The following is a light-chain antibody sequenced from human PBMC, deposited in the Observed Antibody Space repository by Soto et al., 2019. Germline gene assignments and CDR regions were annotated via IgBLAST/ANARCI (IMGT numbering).Light chain of an antibody. CDR1: QTISSW. CDR3: QQYNSYSPFT. Sequence: DIHMTQSPSSRSGSVLDIATISFLASQTISSWFAWYQQQPGQAHKLLLYDDSSLDSGVPSRFSGSGSGTEFTLTISCLQPDDVATYHCQQYNSYSPFTFGPGTKVDIK. CDR2: DDS. V-gene: IGKV1-5*01. J-gene: IGKJ3*01.